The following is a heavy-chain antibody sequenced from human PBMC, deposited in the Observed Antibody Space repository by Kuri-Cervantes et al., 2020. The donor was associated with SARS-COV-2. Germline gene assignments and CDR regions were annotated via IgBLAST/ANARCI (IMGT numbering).Heavy chain of an antibody. CDR2: ISAYNGNT. D-gene: IGHD2-2*01. Sequence: ASVKVSCKASGYTFTGYYMHWVRQAPGQGLEWMGWISAYNGNTNYAQKLQGRVTMTTDTSTSTAYMELGSLRSDDTAVYYCATDLYCSSTSCYGNPKGFDYWGQGTLVTVSS. CDR1: GYTFTGYY. V-gene: IGHV1-18*04. J-gene: IGHJ4*02. CDR3: ATDLYCSSTSCYGNPKGFDY.